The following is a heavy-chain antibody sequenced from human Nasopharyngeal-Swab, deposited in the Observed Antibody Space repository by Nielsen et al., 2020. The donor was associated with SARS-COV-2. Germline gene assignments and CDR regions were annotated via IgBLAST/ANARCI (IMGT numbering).Heavy chain of an antibody. J-gene: IGHJ4*02. Sequence: WIRQPPGKGLEWIGYIYYSGSTNYNPSLKSRVTISVDTSKNQFSLKLSSVTAADTAVYYCARDPYAYSSSWYDDSGYFDYWGQGTLVTVSS. CDR3: ARDPYAYSSSWYDDSGYFDY. D-gene: IGHD6-13*01. CDR2: IYYSGST. V-gene: IGHV4-59*01.